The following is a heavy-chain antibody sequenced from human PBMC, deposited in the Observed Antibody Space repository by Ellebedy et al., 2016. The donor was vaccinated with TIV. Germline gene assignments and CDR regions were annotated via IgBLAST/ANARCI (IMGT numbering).Heavy chain of an antibody. CDR2: IYYSGST. V-gene: IGHV4-61*08. CDR3: ARHKGPPYGDSEGGYYGLDV. J-gene: IGHJ6*02. Sequence: MPSETLSLTCTVSGGSISSGAYYWSWIRQPPGKGLEWIGYIYYSGSTHYNPSLKSRVTISVDTSKNQFSLKLSSVTAADTAVYYCARHKGPPYGDSEGGYYGLDVWGQGTTVTVSS. CDR1: GGSISSGAYY. D-gene: IGHD2-21*02.